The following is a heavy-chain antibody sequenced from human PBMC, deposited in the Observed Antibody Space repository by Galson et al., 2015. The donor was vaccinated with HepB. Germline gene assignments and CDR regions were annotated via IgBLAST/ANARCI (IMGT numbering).Heavy chain of an antibody. J-gene: IGHJ3*02. Sequence: SVKVSCKASGYTFTRYGISWVRQAPGQGLEWMGWISAYNGNTNYTQRLQGRVSMTTDTSTSTAYMELSSLRSDDTAVYYCARTLTIVVVPAPDLDAFDIWGQGTMVTVSS. CDR2: ISAYNGNT. CDR1: GYTFTRYG. V-gene: IGHV1-18*01. CDR3: ARTLTIVVVPAPDLDAFDI. D-gene: IGHD2-2*01.